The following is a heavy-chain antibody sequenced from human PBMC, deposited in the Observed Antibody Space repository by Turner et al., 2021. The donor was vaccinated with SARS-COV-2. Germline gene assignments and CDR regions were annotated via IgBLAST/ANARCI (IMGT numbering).Heavy chain of an antibody. D-gene: IGHD2-2*01. CDR3: ATGYKLRVNWFDP. V-gene: IGHV1-24*01. Sequence: QVHLVQSGSEVKNPVASVTVSCNISGYTLTELSMYWVRQAPGKGLEWMGGLDPEDGETIYAQNFQGRVTMTEDTSKDTDYIVLSSLRSEYTAVYSCATGYKLRVNWFDPWGQGTLVTVSS. J-gene: IGHJ5*02. CDR2: LDPEDGET. CDR1: GYTLTELS.